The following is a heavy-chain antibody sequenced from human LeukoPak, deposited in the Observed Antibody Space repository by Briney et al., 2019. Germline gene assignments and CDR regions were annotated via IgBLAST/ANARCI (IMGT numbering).Heavy chain of an antibody. Sequence: ASVKVSCKASGYTFTSYDINWVRQATGQGLERMGWMNPNSGNTGYAQKFQGRVTMTRNTSISTAYMELSSLRSEDTAVYYCARVGYGSGSYYNVVGYYYYYYMDVWGKGTTVTVSS. V-gene: IGHV1-8*01. CDR2: MNPNSGNT. CDR3: ARVGYGSGSYYNVVGYYYYYYMDV. D-gene: IGHD3-10*01. J-gene: IGHJ6*03. CDR1: GYTFTSYD.